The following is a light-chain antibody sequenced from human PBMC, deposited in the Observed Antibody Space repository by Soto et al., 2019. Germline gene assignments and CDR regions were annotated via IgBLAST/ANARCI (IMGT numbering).Light chain of an antibody. CDR3: QSYDSSNVV. CDR2: EDN. J-gene: IGLJ2*01. CDR1: SGSIASNY. V-gene: IGLV6-57*02. Sequence: NFMLTQPHSVSESPGKTVAISCTGSSGSIASNYVQWYQQRPGSAPTTVIYEDNQRPSGVPDRFSGSIDSSSNSASLTISGLKPEDEADYYCQSYDSSNVVFGGGTKLTV.